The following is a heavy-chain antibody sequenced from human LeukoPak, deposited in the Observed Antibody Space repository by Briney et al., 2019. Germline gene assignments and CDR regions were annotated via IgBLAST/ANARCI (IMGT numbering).Heavy chain of an antibody. J-gene: IGHJ4*02. CDR2: LSDSGGSR. Sequence: PGGSLRLSCAASGFTFSTFAMNWVRQAPGKGLEWVSALSDSGGSRYYADSVKGRFTISRDNAKNTVYLQMNSLRVEDTAVYYCAKGGGWLYYFDYWGQGSLVSVSS. D-gene: IGHD6-19*01. CDR3: AKGGGWLYYFDY. CDR1: GFTFSTFA. V-gene: IGHV3-23*01.